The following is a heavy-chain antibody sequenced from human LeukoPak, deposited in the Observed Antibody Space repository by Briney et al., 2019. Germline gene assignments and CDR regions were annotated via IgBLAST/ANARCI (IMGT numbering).Heavy chain of an antibody. Sequence: SETLSLTCTVSGGSISSYYWSWIRQPAGKGLEWIGRIYTSGSTNYNVSLKSRVSMSVDTSKNQFSLKLSSVTAADTAVYYCARFGAWEYYYGSGSYRQDAFDIWGQGTMVTVSS. CDR1: GGSISSYY. D-gene: IGHD3-10*01. CDR3: ARFGAWEYYYGSGSYRQDAFDI. V-gene: IGHV4-4*07. CDR2: IYTSGST. J-gene: IGHJ3*02.